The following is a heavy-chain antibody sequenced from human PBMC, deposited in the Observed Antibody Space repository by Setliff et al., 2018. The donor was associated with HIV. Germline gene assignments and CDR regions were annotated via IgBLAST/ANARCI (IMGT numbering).Heavy chain of an antibody. CDR1: GGSFSGYY. CDR2: INHSGST. Sequence: SETLSLTCAVYGGSFSGYYWNWIRQPPGNGLEWIGEINHSGSTVHNPSLKSRVTMSVDASKNLVSLNLNSVTAADTAIYYCARGVARQVVIDRWFDPWGQGTTVTVSS. D-gene: IGHD2-21*01. CDR3: ARGVARQVVIDRWFDP. J-gene: IGHJ5*02. V-gene: IGHV4-34*01.